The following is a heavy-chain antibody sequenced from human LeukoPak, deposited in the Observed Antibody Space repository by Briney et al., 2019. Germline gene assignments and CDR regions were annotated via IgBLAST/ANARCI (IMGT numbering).Heavy chain of an antibody. Sequence: ASVKVSCKASGYTFTDYHMHWVRQAPGQGLEWMGWINPKSGDTNYAQKFQGRVTMTRDTASTTAYMEVSRLRSDDTAVYYCVPSLYYYDSSAYYGYFQHWGQGTLVTVSS. V-gene: IGHV1-2*02. D-gene: IGHD3-22*01. CDR1: GYTFTDYH. CDR2: INPKSGDT. J-gene: IGHJ1*01. CDR3: VPSLYYYDSSAYYGYFQH.